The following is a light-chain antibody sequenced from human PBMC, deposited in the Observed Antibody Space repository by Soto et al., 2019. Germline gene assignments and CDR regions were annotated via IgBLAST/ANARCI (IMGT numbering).Light chain of an antibody. V-gene: IGLV2-14*01. J-gene: IGLJ3*02. Sequence: QSALTQPASVSGSPRQSITIPCTGTSTDVGGYNYVSWYQQHPGKAPKLMIYYVSNRPSGVSNRFSGSKSGNTASLTISGLQAEDEADYYCSSYTSSSTGVFGGGTKVTVL. CDR1: STDVGGYNY. CDR2: YVS. CDR3: SSYTSSSTGV.